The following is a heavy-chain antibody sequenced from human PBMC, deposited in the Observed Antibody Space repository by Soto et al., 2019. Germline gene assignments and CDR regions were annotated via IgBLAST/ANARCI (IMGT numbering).Heavy chain of an antibody. V-gene: IGHV1-24*01. J-gene: IGHJ4*02. D-gene: IGHD3-9*01. CDR2: FDPEDGET. CDR1: GYTLTELS. CDR3: ATYYDILTGYWA. Sequence: ASVKVSCKVSGYTLTELSMHWVRQAPGKGLEWMGGFDPEDGETIYAQKFQGRVTMTEDTSTDTAYMELSRLRSEDTAVYYCATYYDILTGYWAWGQGTLVTVSS.